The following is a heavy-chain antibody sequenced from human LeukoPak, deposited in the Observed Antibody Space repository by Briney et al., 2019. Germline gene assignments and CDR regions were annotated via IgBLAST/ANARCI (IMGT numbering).Heavy chain of an antibody. J-gene: IGHJ4*02. CDR3: AKEGMIRGVIDY. V-gene: IGHV4-39*07. CDR2: VYYSGKT. CDR1: GGSLITANFF. D-gene: IGHD3-10*01. Sequence: PSETLSLTCAVSGGSLITANFFWGWIRQPPGKGLEWIGSVYYSGKTYYNPSLKSRVSISVDTSKNQFSLKVNSVTAADTAVYYCAKEGMIRGVIDYWGQGALVTVSS.